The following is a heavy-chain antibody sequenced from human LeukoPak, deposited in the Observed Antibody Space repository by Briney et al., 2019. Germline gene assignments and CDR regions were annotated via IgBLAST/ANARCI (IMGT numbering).Heavy chain of an antibody. V-gene: IGHV3-33*08. CDR1: GFTFSSYW. J-gene: IGHJ4*02. D-gene: IGHD5-18*01. CDR3: ARDENTAMVPNAYFDY. CDR2: IWYDGSNK. Sequence: GGSLRLSCAASGFTFSSYWMHWVRQAPGKGLEWVAVIWYDGSNKYYADSVKGRFTISRDNSKNTLYLQMNSLRAEDTAVYYCARDENTAMVPNAYFDYWGQGTLVTVSS.